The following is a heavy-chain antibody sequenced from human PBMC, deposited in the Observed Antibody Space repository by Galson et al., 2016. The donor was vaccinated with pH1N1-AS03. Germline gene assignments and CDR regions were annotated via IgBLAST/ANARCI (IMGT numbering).Heavy chain of an antibody. J-gene: IGHJ5*02. Sequence: SLRLSCAASGFTFGSYWMSWVRQAPGKGLEWVANIKEDGSEKSYVDSVKGRFTISRDNSKNSLYLQMNSLRVEDTALYYFARYGISPWFDPWGQGALVTVSS. CDR3: ARYGISPWFDP. D-gene: IGHD4-17*01. CDR2: IKEDGSEK. CDR1: GFTFGSYW. V-gene: IGHV3-7*01.